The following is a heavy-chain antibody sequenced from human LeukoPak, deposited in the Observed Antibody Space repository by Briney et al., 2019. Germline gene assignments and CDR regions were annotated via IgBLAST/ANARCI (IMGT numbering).Heavy chain of an antibody. Sequence: SVKVSCKTSGGTFTSYSFNWVRQAPGQGLEWLGRVVPMLSITNYAQKFQGRVSITADTSTTTAYLDLNTPMSEDTAVYFCARGRTVGPARGTLDSWGQGTQVIVSS. J-gene: IGHJ5*01. CDR2: VVPMLSIT. CDR3: ARGRTVGPARGTLDS. CDR1: GGTFTSYS. V-gene: IGHV1-69*02. D-gene: IGHD1-26*01.